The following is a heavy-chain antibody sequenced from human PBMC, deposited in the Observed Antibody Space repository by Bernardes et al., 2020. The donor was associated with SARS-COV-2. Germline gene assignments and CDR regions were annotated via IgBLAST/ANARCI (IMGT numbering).Heavy chain of an antibody. Sequence: GGSLRLSCAASGFTLSSFAMNWVRQAPGKGLEWVSAISGSGGSTYYADSVKGRFTISRDNSRNTLSLQMDSLRAEDTAVYYCAKDRSWLIATRPSYFDCWGQGTLVTVSS. CDR3: AKDRSWLIATRPSYFDC. CDR2: ISGSGGST. CDR1: GFTLSSFA. J-gene: IGHJ4*02. D-gene: IGHD6-6*01. V-gene: IGHV3-23*01.